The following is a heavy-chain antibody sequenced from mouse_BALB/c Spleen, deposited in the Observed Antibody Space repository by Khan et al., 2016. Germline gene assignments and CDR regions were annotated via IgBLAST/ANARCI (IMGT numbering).Heavy chain of an antibody. CDR1: ADSITSGY. J-gene: IGHJ4*01. Sequence: EVQLQESGPSLVKPSQTLSLTCSVTADSITSGYWNWIRKFPGNKLEYMGYISYSGSTYYNPSLKSRISITRDTSKNQYYLQLNSVTTEYTATYYCERYENYRYDGDAMDYWGQGTSVTVSS. D-gene: IGHD2-14*01. CDR2: ISYSGST. CDR3: ERYENYRYDGDAMDY. V-gene: IGHV3-8*02.